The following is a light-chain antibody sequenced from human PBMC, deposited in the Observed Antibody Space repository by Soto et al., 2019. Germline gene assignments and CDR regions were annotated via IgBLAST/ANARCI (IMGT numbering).Light chain of an antibody. CDR1: QSVSSY. J-gene: IGKJ4*01. Sequence: EIVLTQSPATLSLSPGERATLSCRASQSVSSYLAWYQQKPGQAPRLLIYDASNRATGIPARFSGSGSGTGFPLTIISLEPEDVAVYYCQQRRNWPPLTFGGGSKVEIK. V-gene: IGKV3-11*01. CDR2: DAS. CDR3: QQRRNWPPLT.